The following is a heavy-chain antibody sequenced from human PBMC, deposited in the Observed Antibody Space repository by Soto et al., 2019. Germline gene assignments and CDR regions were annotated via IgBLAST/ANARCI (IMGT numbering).Heavy chain of an antibody. CDR2: IKQDGSEK. V-gene: IGHV3-7*01. J-gene: IGHJ6*02. Sequence: GGSLRLSCAASGFTFSSYWMSWVRQAPGKGLEWVANIKQDGSEKYYVDSVKGRFTISRDNAKNSLYLQMNSLRAEDTAVYYCARDRGEMATIFGPIYYYYYGMDVWGQGTTVTVS. CDR1: GFTFSSYW. CDR3: ARDRGEMATIFGPIYYYYYGMDV. D-gene: IGHD5-12*01.